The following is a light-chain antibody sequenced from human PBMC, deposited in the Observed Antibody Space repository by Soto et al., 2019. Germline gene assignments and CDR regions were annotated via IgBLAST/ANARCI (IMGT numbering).Light chain of an antibody. CDR2: DAS. Sequence: EIVLTQSPATLSLSPGERATLSCRASQSVSSYLAWYQQNPGQAPRLLIYDASNRATGIPARFSGSGSVTDFSLTISILEPEDFSVYYCQQRSNWPRTFGQGTKVEIK. CDR3: QQRSNWPRT. CDR1: QSVSSY. V-gene: IGKV3-11*01. J-gene: IGKJ1*01.